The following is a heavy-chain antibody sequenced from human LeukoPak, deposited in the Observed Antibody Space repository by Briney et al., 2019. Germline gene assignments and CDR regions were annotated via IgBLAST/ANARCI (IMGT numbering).Heavy chain of an antibody. CDR3: ARVPDL. CDR1: GFTLSNYN. CDR2: ISGNTVNI. J-gene: IGHJ4*02. Sequence: PGGSLRLSCAASGFTLSNYNIHWVRQAPGKGLEWVSYISGNTVNIYYADSVKGRFTISRDNAKDSLYLQRNSLIDQDTAVYSCARVPDLWGQGTLVTVSS. V-gene: IGHV3-48*02.